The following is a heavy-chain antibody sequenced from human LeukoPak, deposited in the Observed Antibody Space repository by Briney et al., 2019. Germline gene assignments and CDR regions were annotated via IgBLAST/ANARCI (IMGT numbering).Heavy chain of an antibody. V-gene: IGHV1-46*01. CDR3: ARDCSSTSCRNFDY. J-gene: IGHJ4*02. CDR1: GYTFTSYY. Sequence: ASVKVSCKASGYTFTSYYIHWVRQAPGQGLEWMGIIYPGGGSTNYAQKFQGRVTITADESTSTAYMELSSLRSEDTAVYYCARDCSSTSCRNFDYWGQGTLVTVSS. CDR2: IYPGGGST. D-gene: IGHD2-2*01.